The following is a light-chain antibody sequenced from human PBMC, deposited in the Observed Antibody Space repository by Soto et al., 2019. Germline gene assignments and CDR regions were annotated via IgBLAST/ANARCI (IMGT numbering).Light chain of an antibody. V-gene: IGKV3-20*01. J-gene: IGKJ1*01. CDR1: QSVSSSY. Sequence: EIVLTQSPGTLSLSPGERATLSCRASQSVSSSYLAWYQQKPGQAPRLLIYGASSRATGIPDRFSGGGSGTDFTLTISRLEPEDFAVYYGQQYGSSPWTFGQGTKVEIK. CDR2: GAS. CDR3: QQYGSSPWT.